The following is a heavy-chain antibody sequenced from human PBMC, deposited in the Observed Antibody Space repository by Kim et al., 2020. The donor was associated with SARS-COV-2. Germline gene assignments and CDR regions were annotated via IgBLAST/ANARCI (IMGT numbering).Heavy chain of an antibody. CDR1: GFSFNSLD. CDR3: ARGVYGSGKHYFAY. J-gene: IGHJ4*02. Sequence: GGSLRLSCVTSGFSFNSLDMHWVRQSPGKGLEWVACIVYDSYNEDYAESVKGRFTISRDNSKNTVYLEMNSLRVEDTAVYYCARGVYGSGKHYFAYWGQGTLVTVSS. CDR2: IVYDSYNE. V-gene: IGHV3-30*02. D-gene: IGHD3-10*01.